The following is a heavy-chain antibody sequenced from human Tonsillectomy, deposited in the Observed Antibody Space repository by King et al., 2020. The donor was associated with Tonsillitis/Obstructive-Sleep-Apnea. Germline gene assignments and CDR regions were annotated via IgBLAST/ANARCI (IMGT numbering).Heavy chain of an antibody. CDR1: GGSISSSSYY. CDR2: IYYSGST. V-gene: IGHV4-39*01. D-gene: IGHD1-14*01. J-gene: IGHJ6*03. CDR3: ASRRSRDYYMDV. Sequence: QLQLQESGPGLVKPSETLSLTCTVSGGSISSSSYYWGWIRQPPGKGLEWIGSIYYSGSTYYNPSLKSRVTISVDTSKNQFSLKLNSVTAADTAVYYCASRRSRDYYMDVWGKGTTVTVSS.